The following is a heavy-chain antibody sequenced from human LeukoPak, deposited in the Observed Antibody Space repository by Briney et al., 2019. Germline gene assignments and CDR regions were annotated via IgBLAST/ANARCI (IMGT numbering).Heavy chain of an antibody. CDR2: LKQDGSEK. Sequence: GGSLRLSCAASAFTFRSFWMSWVRQAPGKGLEWVANLKQDGSEKYYVDSVKGRFTISRDNAKNSLFLQMNSLRAEDTAVYYCARAGGYYYDSSGYYYAEEYYFDYWGQGTLVTVSS. CDR3: ARAGGYYYDSSGYYYAEEYYFDY. CDR1: AFTFRSFW. D-gene: IGHD3-22*01. J-gene: IGHJ4*02. V-gene: IGHV3-7*05.